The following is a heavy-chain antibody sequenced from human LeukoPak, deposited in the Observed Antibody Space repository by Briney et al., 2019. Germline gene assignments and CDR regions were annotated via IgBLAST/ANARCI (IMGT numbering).Heavy chain of an antibody. J-gene: IGHJ2*01. CDR1: GFTFSSYW. V-gene: IGHV3-7*01. Sequence: PGGSLRLSCAASGFTFSSYWMSWVRQAPGKGLEWVANIKQDGSEKYYVDSVKGRFTISRDNAKNSLYLQMNSLRAEDTAVYYCARDLANCDGDCSDWYFDLWGRGTLVTVSS. CDR3: ARDLANCDGDCSDWYFDL. D-gene: IGHD2-21*02. CDR2: IKQDGSEK.